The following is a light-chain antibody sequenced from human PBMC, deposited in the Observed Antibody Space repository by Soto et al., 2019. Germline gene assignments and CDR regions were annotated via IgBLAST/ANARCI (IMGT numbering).Light chain of an antibody. Sequence: EIVMTQSPATLSVSPGERATLSCRASQSVSSNLAWYQQKPGQAPRLLIYGASTRATGIPAGFSGSGSGTEFTLTISSLQAEDFAGYYCQQYNNWPPLWTFGQGTKVEIK. V-gene: IGKV3-15*01. CDR3: QQYNNWPPLWT. CDR2: GAS. CDR1: QSVSSN. J-gene: IGKJ1*01.